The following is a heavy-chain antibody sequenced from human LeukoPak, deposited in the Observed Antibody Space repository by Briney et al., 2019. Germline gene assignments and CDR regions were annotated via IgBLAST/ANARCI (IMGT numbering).Heavy chain of an antibody. CDR3: AQGSTMGDY. V-gene: IGHV4-59*01. CDR1: GGSIGSYY. Sequence: SETLSLTCTVSGGSIGSYYWCWIRQPPGKGLEWIGYIHYSGTTNYNPSLRGRVTMSVDASKNQFSLKLSSVTAADTAVYYCAQGSTMGDYWGQGTLVTVSS. D-gene: IGHD5/OR15-5a*01. J-gene: IGHJ4*02. CDR2: IHYSGTT.